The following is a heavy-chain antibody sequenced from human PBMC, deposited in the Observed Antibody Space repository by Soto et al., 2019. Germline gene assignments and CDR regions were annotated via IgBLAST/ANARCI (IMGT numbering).Heavy chain of an antibody. D-gene: IGHD1-26*01. V-gene: IGHV4-59*01. CDR2: IYYSGST. CDR1: GGSISSYY. J-gene: IGHJ4*02. CDR3: ASVGVGARGFDY. Sequence: QVQLQESGPGLVKPSETLSLTCTVSGGSISSYYWSWIRQPTGKGLEWIGYIYYSGSTNYNSSLKSRVTISVDTSKNQFSLKLSSVTAADTAVYYCASVGVGARGFDYWGQGTLVTVSS.